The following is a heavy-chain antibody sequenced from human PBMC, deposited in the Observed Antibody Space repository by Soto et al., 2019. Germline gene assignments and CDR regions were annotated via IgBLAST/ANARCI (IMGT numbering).Heavy chain of an antibody. V-gene: IGHV3-49*03. Sequence: GSLRLSCTASGFTFGDYAMSWFRQAPWKGLEWVGFIRSKAYGGTTEYAASVKGRFTISRDDSKSIAYLQMNSLKTEDTAVYYCTRELPLDIVVVPWFDPWGQGTLVTVSS. J-gene: IGHJ5*02. D-gene: IGHD2-2*01. CDR1: GFTFGDYA. CDR2: IRSKAYGGTT. CDR3: TRELPLDIVVVPWFDP.